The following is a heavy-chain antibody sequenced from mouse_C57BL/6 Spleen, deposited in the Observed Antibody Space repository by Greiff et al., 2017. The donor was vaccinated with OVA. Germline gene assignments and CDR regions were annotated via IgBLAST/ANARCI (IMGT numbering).Heavy chain of an antibody. CDR3: ASYYGSSYRGYFDY. D-gene: IGHD1-1*01. J-gene: IGHJ2*01. CDR1: GFSLTSYA. Sequence: QVQLKESGPGLVAPSQSLSITCTVSGFSLTSYAISWVRQPPGKGLEWLGVIWTGGGTNYNSALKSRLSISKDNSKSQVFLKMNSLQTDDTARYYCASYYGSSYRGYFDYWGQGTTLTVSS. CDR2: IWTGGGT. V-gene: IGHV2-9-1*01.